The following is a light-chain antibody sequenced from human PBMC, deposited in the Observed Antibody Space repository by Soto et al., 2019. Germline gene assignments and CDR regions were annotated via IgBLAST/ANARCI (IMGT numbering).Light chain of an antibody. CDR2: GAS. CDR3: QQYNNWPPWT. CDR1: QTISSS. Sequence: IVLTQSPGTLSLSPGERATLSCRASQTISSSSLAWYQQKPGQSPRLLIYGASTRATGIPARFSGSGSGTEFTLTISSLQSEDFAVYYCQQYNNWPPWTFGQGTKVDIK. V-gene: IGKV3-15*01. J-gene: IGKJ1*01.